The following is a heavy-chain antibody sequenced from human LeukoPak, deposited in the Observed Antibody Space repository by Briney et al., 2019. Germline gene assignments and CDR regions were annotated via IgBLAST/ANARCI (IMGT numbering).Heavy chain of an antibody. D-gene: IGHD3-10*01. Sequence: GRSLRLSCAASGFTFSSYGMHWVRQAPGKGLEWVAVISYDGSNKYYVDSVKGRFTISRDNSKNTLYLQMNSLRAEDTAVYYCARDQLYYLGSGSLTVGPFHGMDVWGQGTTVTVS. CDR1: GFTFSSYG. CDR3: ARDQLYYLGSGSLTVGPFHGMDV. CDR2: ISYDGSNK. J-gene: IGHJ6*02. V-gene: IGHV3-30*03.